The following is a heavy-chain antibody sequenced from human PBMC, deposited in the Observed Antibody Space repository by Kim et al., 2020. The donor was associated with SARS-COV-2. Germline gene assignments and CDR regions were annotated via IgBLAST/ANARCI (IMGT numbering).Heavy chain of an antibody. CDR3: TRDVLAGGADV. V-gene: IGHV3-9*02. J-gene: IGHJ6*02. CDR1: GFSPNDHA. D-gene: IGHD3-3*02. CDR2: IMWNRDTI. Sequence: GGSLRLSCAASGFSPNDHAMHWVRQAPGKGLEWVSGIMWNRDTIDYADSVKGRFITSSDNAKNSLYLQMNSLRPEDTALYFCTRDVLAGGADVWGQGTAVIVSS.